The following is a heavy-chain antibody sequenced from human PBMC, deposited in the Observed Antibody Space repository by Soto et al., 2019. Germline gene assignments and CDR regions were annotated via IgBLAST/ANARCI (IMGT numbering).Heavy chain of an antibody. CDR3: AIVEIGYCSSTSCLYYYGMDV. J-gene: IGHJ6*02. CDR2: IDPSDSYT. D-gene: IGHD2-2*01. V-gene: IGHV5-10-1*01. CDR1: GYSFTSYW. Sequence: GESLKISCKGSGYSFTSYWISWVRQMPGKGLEWMGRIDPSDSYTNYSPSYQGQVTISADKSISTAYLQWSSLKASDTAMYYCAIVEIGYCSSTSCLYYYGMDVWGQGTTVTVSS.